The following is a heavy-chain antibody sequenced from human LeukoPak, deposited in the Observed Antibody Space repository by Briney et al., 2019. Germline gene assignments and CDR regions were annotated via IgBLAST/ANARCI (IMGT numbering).Heavy chain of an antibody. Sequence: PGGSLRLSCAASGFAFSSYAMHWVRQAPGKGLEWVAVISYDGSSKYYADSVKGRFTISRDNSKNTLYLQMNSLRAEDTAVYYCARDRRLGGSWYVFAYWGQGTLVTVSS. V-gene: IGHV3-30*04. CDR3: ARDRRLGGSWYVFAY. CDR1: GFAFSSYA. D-gene: IGHD6-13*01. CDR2: ISYDGSSK. J-gene: IGHJ4*02.